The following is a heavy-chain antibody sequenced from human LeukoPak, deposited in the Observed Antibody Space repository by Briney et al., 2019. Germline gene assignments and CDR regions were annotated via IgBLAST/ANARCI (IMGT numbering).Heavy chain of an antibody. V-gene: IGHV3-23*01. J-gene: IGHJ4*02. Sequence: PGGSLRLSCAASGFTFRTHDMHWVRQVPGKGLEWVSSMIISGGSTYYADSVKGRFTISRDNSKNTLYLQMNSLRAEDTAVYYCAKVPVVTAPPIDYWGQGTLVTVSS. D-gene: IGHD2-21*02. CDR2: MIISGGST. CDR1: GFTFRTHD. CDR3: AKVPVVTAPPIDY.